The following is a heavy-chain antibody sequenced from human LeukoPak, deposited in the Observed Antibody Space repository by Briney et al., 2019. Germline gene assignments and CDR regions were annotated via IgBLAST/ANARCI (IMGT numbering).Heavy chain of an antibody. CDR1: GGSFSGYY. CDR2: INHSGST. V-gene: IGHV4-34*01. CDR3: ARVRVTPNIAIDY. J-gene: IGHJ4*02. Sequence: SETLSLTCAVYGGSFSGYYWGWIRQPPGKGLEWIGEINHSGSTNYNPSLKSRVTISVDTSKNQFSLKLSSVTAADTAVYYCARVRVTPNIAIDYWGQGTLVTVSS. D-gene: IGHD2/OR15-2a*01.